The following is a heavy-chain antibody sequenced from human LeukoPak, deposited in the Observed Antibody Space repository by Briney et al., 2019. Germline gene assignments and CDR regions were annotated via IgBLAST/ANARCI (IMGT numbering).Heavy chain of an antibody. J-gene: IGHJ6*03. Sequence: GASVKVSCKASGGTFSSYAISWVRQAPGQGLEWMGGIIPIFGTANYAQKFQGRVTITADKSTSTAYMELSSLRSEDTAVYYCARGSGYYDSSGYPYYYYYYMDVWGKGTTVTVSS. V-gene: IGHV1-69*06. CDR3: ARGSGYYDSSGYPYYYYYYMDV. CDR1: GGTFSSYA. CDR2: IIPIFGTA. D-gene: IGHD3-22*01.